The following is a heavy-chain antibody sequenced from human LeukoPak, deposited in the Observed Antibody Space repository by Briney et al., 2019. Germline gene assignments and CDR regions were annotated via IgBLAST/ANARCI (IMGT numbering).Heavy chain of an antibody. CDR3: ARGEMDCGGDCFNY. V-gene: IGHV4-30-2*01. CDR1: GGSISSVGYH. CDR2: IYHSGST. J-gene: IGHJ4*02. Sequence: SETLSVTCAVSGGSISSVGYHWSWNRQPQGQGVEWMGYIYHSGSTYYNPSLKSRVTISVDRSKNQFSLKLSSVTAADTAVYYCARGEMDCGGDCFNYWGQGTLVTVSS. D-gene: IGHD2-21*01.